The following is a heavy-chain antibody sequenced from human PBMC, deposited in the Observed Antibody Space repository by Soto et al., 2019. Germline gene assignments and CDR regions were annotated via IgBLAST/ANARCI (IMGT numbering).Heavy chain of an antibody. CDR3: ASSPRVVVPVRGGY. Sequence: GWSLRLSCAASGFTFSSYAMSWVRQAPGKGLEWVSAISGSGGSTYYADSVKGRFTISRDNSKNTLYLQMNSLRAEDTAVYYCASSPRVVVPVRGGYWGQGSLVTVSS. J-gene: IGHJ4*02. CDR2: ISGSGGST. CDR1: GFTFSSYA. V-gene: IGHV3-23*01. D-gene: IGHD2-2*01.